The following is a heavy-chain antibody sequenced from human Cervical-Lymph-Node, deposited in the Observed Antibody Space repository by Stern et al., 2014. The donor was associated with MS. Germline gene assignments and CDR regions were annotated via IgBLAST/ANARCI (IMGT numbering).Heavy chain of an antibody. V-gene: IGHV1-69*01. CDR3: ARATSDYIWGSYRYLDY. Sequence: VQLVESGAEVKKPGSSVKVSCKASGGTFSSYPIGRVRQATGQWLEWMGGLIPMFGIANYAEKFQGRVTITADESTSTAYMDLSTLRSEDTAVYYCARATSDYIWGSYRYLDYWGQGTQVTVSS. J-gene: IGHJ4*02. D-gene: IGHD3-16*02. CDR2: LIPMFGIA. CDR1: GGTFSSYP.